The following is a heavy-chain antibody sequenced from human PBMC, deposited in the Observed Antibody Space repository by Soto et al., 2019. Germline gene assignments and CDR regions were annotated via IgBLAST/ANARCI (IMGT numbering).Heavy chain of an antibody. V-gene: IGHV4-59*01. CDR1: DGSFNTYY. J-gene: IGHJ4*02. CDR3: ARGRMATGLDY. Sequence: QVQLQESGPGLVKPSETLSLTCTVSDGSFNTYYWTWIRQPPGKGLEWIGYVYHSGSTKYSPSLKSRVTISLDTSKNQFSLKLNSVTAADTAVYFCARGRMATGLDYWGQGTLVTVSS. CDR2: VYHSGST. D-gene: IGHD2-15*01.